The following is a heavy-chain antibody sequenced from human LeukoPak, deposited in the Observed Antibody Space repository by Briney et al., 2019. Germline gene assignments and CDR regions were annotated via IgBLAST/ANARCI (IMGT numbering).Heavy chain of an antibody. CDR1: GYSISSGYY. CDR3: ARTGYSSGWYGIRYFDY. D-gene: IGHD6-19*01. J-gene: IGHJ4*02. V-gene: IGHV4-38-2*02. CDR2: IYHSGST. Sequence: SETLSLTCTVSGYSISSGYYWGWIRQPPGKGLEWIGSIYHSGSTYYNPSLKSRVTISVDTSKNQFSLKLSSVTAADTAVYYCARTGYSSGWYGIRYFDYWGQGTLVTVSS.